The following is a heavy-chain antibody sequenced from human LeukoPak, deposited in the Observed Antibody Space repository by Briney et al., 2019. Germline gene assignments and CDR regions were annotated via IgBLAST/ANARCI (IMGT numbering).Heavy chain of an antibody. CDR2: ISAYNGNT. CDR3: ARNDDIVVVPAAIYGMDV. CDR1: GYTFASYG. J-gene: IGHJ6*02. Sequence: ASVKVSCKASGYTFASYGISWVRQAPGQGLEWMGWISAYNGNTNYAQKLQGRVTMTTDTSTSTAYMELRSLRSDDTAVYYCARNDDIVVVPAAIYGMDVWGQGTTVTVSS. V-gene: IGHV1-18*01. D-gene: IGHD2-2*01.